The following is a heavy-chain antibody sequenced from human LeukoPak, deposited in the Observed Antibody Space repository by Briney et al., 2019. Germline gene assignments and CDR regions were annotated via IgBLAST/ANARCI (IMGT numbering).Heavy chain of an antibody. D-gene: IGHD3-10*01. CDR1: GFTFSVHY. CDR3: AKDWFGELFVDY. Sequence: GGSLRLSCAASGFTFSVHYMTWIRQAPGKGLQWISYISNDGTKTYYADSVRGRFTISRDNGKNLVYLQMNSLRAEDTAVYYCAKDWFGELFVDYWGQGTLVTVSS. CDR2: ISNDGTKT. V-gene: IGHV3-11*01. J-gene: IGHJ4*02.